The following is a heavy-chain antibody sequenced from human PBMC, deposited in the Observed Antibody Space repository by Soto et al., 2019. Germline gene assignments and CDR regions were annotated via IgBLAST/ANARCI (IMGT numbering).Heavy chain of an antibody. Sequence: PSETLSLTCAVSGGSISSSNWWSWVRQPPGKGLEWIGEIYHSGSTNYNPSLKSRVTISVDKSKNQFSLKLSSVTAADTAVYYCARGTPTYYDILTGPFYYFDYWGQGTLVTV. J-gene: IGHJ4*02. CDR1: GGSISSSNW. CDR2: IYHSGST. V-gene: IGHV4-4*02. D-gene: IGHD3-9*01. CDR3: ARGTPTYYDILTGPFYYFDY.